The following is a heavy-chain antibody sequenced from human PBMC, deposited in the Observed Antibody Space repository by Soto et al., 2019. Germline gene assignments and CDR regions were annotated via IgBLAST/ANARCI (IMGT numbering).Heavy chain of an antibody. CDR2: INPGNGNT. CDR3: ARGDSSVTTFYFDL. D-gene: IGHD3-22*01. Sequence: QVQVVQSGAEVKKPGASVKVSCKASGYTFTSYAMHWVRQAPGQRLEWMGWINPGNGNTKNSQKFQGRVTITRDTFARTAYMELSSLRSEATAVYYCARGDSSVTTFYFDLWGRGTLVTVSS. J-gene: IGHJ2*01. CDR1: GYTFTSYA. V-gene: IGHV1-3*01.